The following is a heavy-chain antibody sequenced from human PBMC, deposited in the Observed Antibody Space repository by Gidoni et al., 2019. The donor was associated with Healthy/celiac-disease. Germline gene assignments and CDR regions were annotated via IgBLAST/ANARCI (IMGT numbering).Heavy chain of an antibody. J-gene: IGHJ5*02. CDR3: ARDHRTIFGVVIGLDP. CDR1: GYTFTSYS. D-gene: IGHD3-3*01. Sequence: QVQLVQSGAEVKKPGASVKVSCKASGYTFTSYSMHWVRQAPGQGLEWMGINNPSWGSTSYAQKFQGRVTMTRDTSTSTVYMELSSLRSEDTAVYYCARDHRTIFGVVIGLDPWGQGTLVTVSS. V-gene: IGHV1-46*01. CDR2: NNPSWGST.